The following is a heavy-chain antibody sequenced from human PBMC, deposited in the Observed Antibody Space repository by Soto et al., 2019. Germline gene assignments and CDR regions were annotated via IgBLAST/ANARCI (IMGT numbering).Heavy chain of an antibody. CDR3: SRRGDSGDHTGKMGV. D-gene: IGHD4-17*01. CDR1: GNSFSSYV. CDR2: ISASTGDT. V-gene: IGHV1-18*01. Sequence: QVYLVQSGGELKKPGASVKVSCRASGNSFSSYVISWVRQAPGQGLEWMGWISASTGDTNYAQKFQGRVIITTGTTTTSAYLEVRSLTSADTAVEYCSRRGDSGDHTGKMGVWGKGPRVTVS. J-gene: IGHJ6*01.